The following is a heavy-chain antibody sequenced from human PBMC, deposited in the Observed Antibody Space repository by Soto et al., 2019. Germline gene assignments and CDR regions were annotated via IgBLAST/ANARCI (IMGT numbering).Heavy chain of an antibody. CDR1: GYSYTSYW. D-gene: IGHD3-10*01. CDR3: AIHSASMVRGSMDV. V-gene: IGHV5-51*01. J-gene: IGHJ6*02. CDR2: IYPGDCDC. Sequence: GESLKISRKGSGYSYTSYWLDWVRQMPGKGLEWMGIIYPGDCDCRYSPSFQGQVTISADKSISTAYLQWSSLKASDTAMYYCAIHSASMVRGSMDVWGQGTTVTVSS.